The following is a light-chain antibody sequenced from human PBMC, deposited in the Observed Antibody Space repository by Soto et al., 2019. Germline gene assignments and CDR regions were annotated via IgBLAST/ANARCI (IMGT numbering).Light chain of an antibody. J-gene: IGKJ3*01. CDR1: QGISSY. CDR3: QQYNSYPRT. Sequence: ALRMTQSPSSFSASTGDRVTITCRASQGISSYLAWYQQKPGKAPKLLIYAASTLQSGVPSRFSGGGSGKDFTLTISCLQSEDFATYYCQQYNSYPRTFGPGTKVDIK. CDR2: AAS. V-gene: IGKV1-8*01.